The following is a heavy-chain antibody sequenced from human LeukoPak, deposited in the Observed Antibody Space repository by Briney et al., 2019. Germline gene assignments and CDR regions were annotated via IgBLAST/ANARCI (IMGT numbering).Heavy chain of an antibody. CDR3: ASNKGQWLFSD. Sequence: SETLSLTCTVSGGSISSYYWNWIRQPPGKGLEWIGNIYYSGSTNYNPSLKSRVTISADTSKNQFSLRPSFVTAADTAVYYCASNKGQWLFSDWGQGTLVTVSS. CDR1: GGSISSYY. J-gene: IGHJ4*02. CDR2: IYYSGST. V-gene: IGHV4-59*08. D-gene: IGHD6-19*01.